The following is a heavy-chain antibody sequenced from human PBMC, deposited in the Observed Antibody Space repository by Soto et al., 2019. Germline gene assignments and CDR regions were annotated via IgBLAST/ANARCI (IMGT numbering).Heavy chain of an antibody. J-gene: IGHJ6*02. CDR1: GFTFSSFG. Sequence: QVQLVESGGGVVQPGRSLRLSCAASGFTFSSFGMPWVRQAPGKGLEFVAVISFDGSNKYYADSVKGRFTISRDNSKNSPSLQMNRLKSEDTAVYYCAKDTSKYSNNWPAYYGLDVWGQGTTVTVSS. CDR3: AKDTSKYSNNWPAYYGLDV. CDR2: ISFDGSNK. D-gene: IGHD1-1*01. V-gene: IGHV3-30*18.